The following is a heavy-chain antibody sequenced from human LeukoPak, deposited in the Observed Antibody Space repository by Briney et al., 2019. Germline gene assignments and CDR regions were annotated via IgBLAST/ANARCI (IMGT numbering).Heavy chain of an antibody. CDR2: IYSGGST. CDR1: GFTANSSY. Sequence: GGSLRLSCAASGFTANSSYINWVRQAPGKGLEWVSVIYSGGSTYYADSVKGRFTISRDNSKNTLYLQMNSLRAEDTAVYYCAREGLWFGESEHWGQGTLVTVSS. V-gene: IGHV3-53*01. D-gene: IGHD3-10*01. J-gene: IGHJ1*01. CDR3: AREGLWFGESEH.